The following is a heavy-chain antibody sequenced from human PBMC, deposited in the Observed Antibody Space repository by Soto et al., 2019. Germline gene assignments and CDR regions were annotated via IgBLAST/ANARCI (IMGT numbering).Heavy chain of an antibody. J-gene: IGHJ6*02. V-gene: IGHV1-69*06. Sequence: QEELVPSVSEVKKHGSSVNVSCKTSGGTFASYSITWVRQAPGPRMEWMGEIIPLLKTVNYAQKFQGRVTITGDRSTSTVYMALSRLRSDDPAVYYCARDPVDLFGYMDVWGHGTTVTVS. D-gene: IGHD6-25*01. CDR1: GGTFASYS. CDR2: IIPLLKTV. CDR3: ARDPVDLFGYMDV.